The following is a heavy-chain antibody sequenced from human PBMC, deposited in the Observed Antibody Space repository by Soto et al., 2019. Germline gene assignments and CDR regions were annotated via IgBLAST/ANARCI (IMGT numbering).Heavy chain of an antibody. CDR2: ISWNSGSI. J-gene: IGHJ4*02. Sequence: EVQLVESGGGLVQPGRSLRLSCAASGFTFDDYAMHWVRQAPGKGLEWVSGISWNSGSIGYADSVKGRFTISRDNAKNSLYLQMNSLRAEDTALYYCAKGRCELTSLGLYDYWGQGTLVTVSS. CDR3: AKGRCELTSLGLYDY. D-gene: IGHD1-26*01. CDR1: GFTFDDYA. V-gene: IGHV3-9*01.